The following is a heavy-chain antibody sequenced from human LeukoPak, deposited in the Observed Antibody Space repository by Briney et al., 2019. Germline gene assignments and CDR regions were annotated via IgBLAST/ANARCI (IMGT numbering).Heavy chain of an antibody. CDR3: ARDPAMTYYFDY. J-gene: IGHJ4*02. V-gene: IGHV3-64*04. CDR2: ITNNGKT. CDR1: GFTFSSYA. Sequence: GGSLRLSCAASGFTFSSYAMAWVRQSPGKGLEYVSAITNNGKTYYADSVKGRFAISRDNSKNTLYLQMNSLRAEDTAVYYCARDPAMTYYFDYWGQGTLVTVSS.